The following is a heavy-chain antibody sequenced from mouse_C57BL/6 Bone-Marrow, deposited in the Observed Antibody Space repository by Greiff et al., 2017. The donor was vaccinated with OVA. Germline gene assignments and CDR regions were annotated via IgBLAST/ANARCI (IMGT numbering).Heavy chain of an antibody. D-gene: IGHD2-4*01. J-gene: IGHJ1*03. Sequence: VQGVESGAELAKPGASVKLSCKASGYTFTSYWMHWVKLRPGQGLEWIGYINPSSGYTKYNQKFKDKATLTADKSSSTAYMQLSSLTYEDSAVYYCASPLRRYFDVWGTGTTVTVSS. CDR3: ASPLRRYFDV. CDR1: GYTFTSYW. V-gene: IGHV1-7*01. CDR2: INPSSGYT.